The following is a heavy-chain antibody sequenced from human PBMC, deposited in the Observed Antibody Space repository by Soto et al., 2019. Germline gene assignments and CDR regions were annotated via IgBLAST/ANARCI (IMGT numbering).Heavy chain of an antibody. CDR1: GFTFSSYG. D-gene: IGHD3-9*01. Sequence: GGSLRLSCAASGFTFSSYGMHWVRQAPGKGLEWVAVIWYDGSNKYYADSVKGRFTISRDNSKNTLYLQMNSLRAEDTAVYYCARDLSNLFDDWLPPYYYYGMDVWGQGTTVTVSS. CDR3: ARDLSNLFDDWLPPYYYYGMDV. CDR2: IWYDGSNK. J-gene: IGHJ6*02. V-gene: IGHV3-33*01.